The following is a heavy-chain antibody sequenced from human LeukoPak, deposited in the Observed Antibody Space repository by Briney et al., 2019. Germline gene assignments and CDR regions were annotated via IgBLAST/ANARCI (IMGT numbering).Heavy chain of an antibody. CDR2: IIPIFGTA. Sequence: GASVKVSCKASGGTFSSYAISWVRQAPGQGLEWMGGIIPIFGTANYAQKFQGRVTITADESTSTAYMELSSLRSEDTAVYYRARVGYCSGGSCYSGYYYYGMDVWGQGTTVTVSS. J-gene: IGHJ6*02. CDR1: GGTFSSYA. D-gene: IGHD2-15*01. V-gene: IGHV1-69*13. CDR3: ARVGYCSGGSCYSGYYYYGMDV.